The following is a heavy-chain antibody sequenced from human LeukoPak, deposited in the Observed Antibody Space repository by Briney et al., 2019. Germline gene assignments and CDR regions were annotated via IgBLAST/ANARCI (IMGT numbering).Heavy chain of an antibody. CDR2: IGSDNKP. Sequence: PGGSLRPSCEASGFTFSAYAMTWVRQAPGKGLEWVSSIGSDNKPHYSESVKGRFAISRDNAKNSLYLQMNSLRDEDTAVYYCARQSWVSGNIDYWGQGTLVTVSS. CDR1: GFTFSAYA. D-gene: IGHD3-10*01. V-gene: IGHV3-69-1*01. CDR3: ARQSWVSGNIDY. J-gene: IGHJ4*02.